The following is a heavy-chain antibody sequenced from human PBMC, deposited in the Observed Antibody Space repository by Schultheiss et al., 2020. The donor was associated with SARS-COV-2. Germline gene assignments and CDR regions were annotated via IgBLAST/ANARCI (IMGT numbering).Heavy chain of an antibody. V-gene: IGHV4-34*01. CDR2: INHSGST. D-gene: IGHD4-11*01. J-gene: IGHJ4*02. CDR1: GGSFSGYY. Sequence: SETLSLTCAVYGGSFSGYYWSWIRQPPGKGLEWIGEINHSGSTNYNPSLKSRVTISVDTSKNQFSLKLSSVTAADTAVYYCAREEMTDYSNYFGYWSQGTLVTVSS. CDR3: AREEMTDYSNYFGY.